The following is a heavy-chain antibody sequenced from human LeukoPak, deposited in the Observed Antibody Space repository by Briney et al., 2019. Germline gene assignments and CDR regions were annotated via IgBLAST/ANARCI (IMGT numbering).Heavy chain of an antibody. J-gene: IGHJ6*02. CDR1: RYTFTSYD. Sequence: ASVKVSCKASRYTFTSYDINWVRQATGQGLEGMGWMNPNIGNTGYAQKFQGRVTMTSNTSISTAYMELSSMRSEDTAVYYCARFFWSGYVIYYYGMDVWGQGTTVTVSS. CDR2: MNPNIGNT. D-gene: IGHD3-3*01. CDR3: ARFFWSGYVIYYYGMDV. V-gene: IGHV1-8*01.